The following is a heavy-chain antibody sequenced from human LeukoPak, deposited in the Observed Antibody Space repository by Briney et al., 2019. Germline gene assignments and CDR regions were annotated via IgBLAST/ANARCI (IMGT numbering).Heavy chain of an antibody. Sequence: SETLSLTCTVSGGSISSYYWSWIRQPPGKGLEWIGYIYYSGSTNYNPSLKSRVTISVDTSKNQFSLKLSSVTGADTAVYFCARGFRGDNFDYWGQGTLVTVSS. CDR1: GGSISSYY. J-gene: IGHJ4*02. V-gene: IGHV4-59*08. CDR3: ARGFRGDNFDY. CDR2: IYYSGST. D-gene: IGHD7-27*01.